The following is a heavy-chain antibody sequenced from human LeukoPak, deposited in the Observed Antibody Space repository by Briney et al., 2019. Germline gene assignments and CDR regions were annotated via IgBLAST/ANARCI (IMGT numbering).Heavy chain of an antibody. J-gene: IGHJ4*02. Sequence: PSETLSLTCTVSGGSMSSYYWSWIRQPPGKGLEWIGFIYYSGTTYYNPSLKSRVTISVDTSKNQFSLKVNSVTAADTAVYYCARILNFYDTTGPVFDYWGQGTLVTVSS. D-gene: IGHD3-22*01. CDR2: IYYSGTT. CDR1: GGSMSSYY. V-gene: IGHV4-59*12. CDR3: ARILNFYDTTGPVFDY.